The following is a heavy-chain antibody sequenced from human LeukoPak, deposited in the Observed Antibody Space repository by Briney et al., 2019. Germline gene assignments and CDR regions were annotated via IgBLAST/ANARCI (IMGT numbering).Heavy chain of an antibody. CDR2: IYYSGST. J-gene: IGHJ3*02. CDR3: ARGSAAAAFDI. CDR1: GGSISSSSYY. D-gene: IGHD2-2*01. V-gene: IGHV4-39*01. Sequence: SETLSLTCTVSGGSISSSSYYWGWIRQPPGKGLEWIGSIYYSGSTYYNPSLKSRVTISVDTSKNQFSLKLSSVTAADTAVYYCARGSAAAAFDIWGQGTMVTVS.